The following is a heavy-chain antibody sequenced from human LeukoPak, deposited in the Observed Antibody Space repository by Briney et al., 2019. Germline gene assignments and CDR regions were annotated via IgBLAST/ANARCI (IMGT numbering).Heavy chain of an antibody. V-gene: IGHV4-30-2*01. Sequence: SETLSLTCGVSGASVSSIGYSWSWIRQPPGRGLEWIGYIYQSGSTSYNPSLQSRVTISIDRSKNQFSLKLSSVTAADTAVYYCARHGPPYYYGSGSLFDYWGQGTLVTVSS. CDR3: ARHGPPYYYGSGSLFDY. D-gene: IGHD3-10*01. J-gene: IGHJ4*02. CDR1: GASVSSIGYS. CDR2: IYQSGST.